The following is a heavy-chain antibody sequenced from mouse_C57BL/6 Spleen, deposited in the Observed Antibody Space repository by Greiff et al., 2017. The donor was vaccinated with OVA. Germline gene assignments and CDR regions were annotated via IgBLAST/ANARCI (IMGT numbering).Heavy chain of an antibody. V-gene: IGHV1-39*01. J-gene: IGHJ4*01. CDR3: ARGATVVGRDYAMDY. CDR2: INPNYGTT. Sequence: VQLKESGPELVKPGASVKISCKASGYSFTDYNMNWVKQSNGKSLEWIGVINPNYGTTSYNQKFKGKATLTVDQSSSTAYMQLNSLTSEDSAVYYCARGATVVGRDYAMDYWGQGTSVTVSS. D-gene: IGHD1-1*01. CDR1: GYSFTDYN.